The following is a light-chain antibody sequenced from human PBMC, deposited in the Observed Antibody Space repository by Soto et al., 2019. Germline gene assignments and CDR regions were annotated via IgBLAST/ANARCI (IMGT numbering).Light chain of an antibody. CDR3: CSFTSINTGV. Sequence: QSVLTQPASVSGSPGQSITISCTGTGSDVGGYNYVSWYQQHPGQAPKLMIYEVGNRPSGVSDRFSASKSGNTASLTISGLQTEDEADYYCCSFTSINTGVFGGGTKLTVL. J-gene: IGLJ3*02. CDR2: EVG. V-gene: IGLV2-14*01. CDR1: GSDVGGYNY.